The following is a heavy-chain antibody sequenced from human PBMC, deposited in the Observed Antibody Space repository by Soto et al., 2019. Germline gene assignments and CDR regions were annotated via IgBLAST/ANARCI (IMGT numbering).Heavy chain of an antibody. CDR3: VREPQRNDY. CDR1: GYDFSSYG. V-gene: IGHV1-18*04. CDR2: ISASNGNR. J-gene: IGHJ4*02. D-gene: IGHD2-2*01. Sequence: QVQLVQSGAEVKKPGASVKVSCKASGYDFSSYGISWVRQAPGQGLEWMGWISASNGNRDYAQQFQGRVTMTSDTSRTTADMELRSLRSDDTAVYYCVREPQRNDYWGQGTLGNVSS.